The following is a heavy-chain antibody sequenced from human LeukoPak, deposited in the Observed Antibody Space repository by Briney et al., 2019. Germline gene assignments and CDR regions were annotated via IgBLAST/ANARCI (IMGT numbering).Heavy chain of an antibody. CDR1: GFIFSNYW. Sequence: GGSLRPSCAASGFIFSNYWMHWVRQAPGKGLVWVSRINSDGSSTSYADSVEGRFTISRDNAKNTVYLQMNSLRAEDTAVYYCARHTYYYGTSGYPNWFDPWGQGTLVTVSS. V-gene: IGHV3-74*01. D-gene: IGHD3-22*01. CDR2: INSDGSST. CDR3: ARHTYYYGTSGYPNWFDP. J-gene: IGHJ5*02.